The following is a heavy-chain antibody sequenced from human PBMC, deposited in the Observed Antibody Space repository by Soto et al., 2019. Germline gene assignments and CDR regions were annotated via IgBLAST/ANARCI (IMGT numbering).Heavy chain of an antibody. J-gene: IGHJ5*02. V-gene: IGHV1-3*01. CDR3: ARDRLTIMMVRGVISWFDP. Sequence: QVQLVQSGAEVKKPGASVKGSCKASGYTFTSYAMHWVRQAPGQRLEWMGLISAGNGNTKYSQKLQDRVTITRDTYASTAYMELSSLRSEDTAVYYCARDRLTIMMVRGVISWFDPWGQGTLVPVSS. CDR1: GYTFTSYA. CDR2: ISAGNGNT. D-gene: IGHD3-10*01.